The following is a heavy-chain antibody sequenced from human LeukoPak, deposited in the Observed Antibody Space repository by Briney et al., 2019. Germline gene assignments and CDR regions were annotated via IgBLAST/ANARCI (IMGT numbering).Heavy chain of an antibody. J-gene: IGHJ6*02. V-gene: IGHV1-18*01. CDR3: ARAMARGVISSRSMDV. D-gene: IGHD3-10*01. Sequence: ASVKVSCKASGYTFTSYGISWVRQAPGQGLEWMGWISAYNGNTNYAQKLQGRVTMTTDTSTSTAYMELRSLRSDDTAVYYCARAMARGVISSRSMDVWGQGTTVTVSS. CDR2: ISAYNGNT. CDR1: GYTFTSYG.